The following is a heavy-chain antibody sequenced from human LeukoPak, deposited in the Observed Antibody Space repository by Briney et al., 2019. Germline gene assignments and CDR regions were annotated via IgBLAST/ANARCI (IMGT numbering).Heavy chain of an antibody. CDR1: GFTFRSYA. CDR2: ISESGGTR. V-gene: IGHV3-23*01. D-gene: IGHD5-24*01. Sequence: GGSLRLSCAASGFTFRSYALSRVRQAPGKGLEWVSAISESGGTRNYVDSVKGRFTISRGNSKNTLYLQMSSLRAEDTAVYYCVREMATITYAFDIWGQGTMVTVSS. J-gene: IGHJ3*02. CDR3: VREMATITYAFDI.